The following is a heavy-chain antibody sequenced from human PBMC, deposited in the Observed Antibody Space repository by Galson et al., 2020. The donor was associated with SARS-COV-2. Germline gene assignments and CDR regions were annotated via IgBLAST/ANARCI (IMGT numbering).Heavy chain of an antibody. CDR3: ARTARSLDD. CDR1: GDSINSYY. J-gene: IGHJ6*02. CDR2: IYQSGDT. D-gene: IGHD6-6*01. Sequence: SQTLPLTCTVSGDSINSYYWSWLRQPPGKGLEWIGYIYQSGDTDSNPSLKSRLIISIDTSTNQFSLTLRSVTPADTAVYYCARTARSLDDWGQGITVTVSS. V-gene: IGHV4-59*01.